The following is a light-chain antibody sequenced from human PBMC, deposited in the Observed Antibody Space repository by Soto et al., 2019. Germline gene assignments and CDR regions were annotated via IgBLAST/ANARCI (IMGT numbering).Light chain of an antibody. CDR1: QSGSSSY. Sequence: EIVLTQSPGTLSLSPGEGATLSCRASQSGSSSYIAWYQQKPGQAPRLLIYGASSRATGIPDRFSGSGSGTDFTLTISRLEPEDFAVYYCQQYGSSPPITFGQGTRLEIK. CDR2: GAS. CDR3: QQYGSSPPIT. J-gene: IGKJ5*01. V-gene: IGKV3-20*01.